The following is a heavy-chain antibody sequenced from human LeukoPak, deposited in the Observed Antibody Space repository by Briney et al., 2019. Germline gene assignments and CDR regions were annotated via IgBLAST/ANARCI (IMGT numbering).Heavy chain of an antibody. D-gene: IGHD2-2*01. CDR3: ARHYDFCSSTSCPGRYAFDI. Sequence: SETLSLTCAVYGGSFSGYYWSWIRQPPGKGLEWIGEINHSGSTNYNPSLKSRVTISVDTSKNQFSLKLSSVTAADTAVYYCARHYDFCSSTSCPGRYAFDIWGQGTMVTVSS. CDR1: GGSFSGYY. V-gene: IGHV4-34*01. CDR2: INHSGST. J-gene: IGHJ3*02.